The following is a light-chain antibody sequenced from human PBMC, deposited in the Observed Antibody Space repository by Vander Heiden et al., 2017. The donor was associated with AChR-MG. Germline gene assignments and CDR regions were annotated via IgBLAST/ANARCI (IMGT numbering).Light chain of an antibody. CDR1: SSDVGSYNL. CDR3: SSYAGSSAVV. J-gene: IGLJ2*01. CDR2: EVS. Sequence: QSARTQPASVSGSPGQSITISCTGTSSDVGSYNLVSWYQHPPGTPPILIIYEVSKRPSGVSNRFSGSKSGTTASLTISGLQAEDEAYYYCSSYAGSSAVVFGGGTNLTVL. V-gene: IGLV2-23*02.